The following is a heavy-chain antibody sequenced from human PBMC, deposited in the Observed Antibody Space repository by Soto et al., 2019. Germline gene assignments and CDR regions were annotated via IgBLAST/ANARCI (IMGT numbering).Heavy chain of an antibody. CDR1: GFTFSSYA. CDR3: AREWLVKYFQH. Sequence: QVQLVESGGGVVQPGRSLRLSCAASGFTFSSYAMHWVRQAPGKGLEWVAVISYDGSNKYYADSVKGRFTISRDNSKNTLYLQTNSLRAEDTAVYYCAREWLVKYFQHWGQGTLVTVSS. CDR2: ISYDGSNK. V-gene: IGHV3-30-3*01. D-gene: IGHD6-19*01. J-gene: IGHJ1*01.